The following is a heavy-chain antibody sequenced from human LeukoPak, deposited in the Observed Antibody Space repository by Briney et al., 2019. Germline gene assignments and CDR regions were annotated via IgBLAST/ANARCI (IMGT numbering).Heavy chain of an antibody. CDR2: ISAYNRNT. V-gene: IGHV1-18*01. Sequence: GASVKVSCKASGYTFTSYGISWERQAPGQGLEWMGWISAYNRNTNYAQKLQCRVTMTTDTSTSTAYMELRSLRSDDTAVYYCARFRKNYYDSSGYYYYYYYMDVWGKGTTVTVSS. CDR1: GYTFTSYG. CDR3: ARFRKNYYDSSGYYYYYYYMDV. J-gene: IGHJ6*03. D-gene: IGHD3-22*01.